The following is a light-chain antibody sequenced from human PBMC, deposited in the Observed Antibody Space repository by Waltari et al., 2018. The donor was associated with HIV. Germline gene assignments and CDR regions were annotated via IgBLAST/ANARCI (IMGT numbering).Light chain of an antibody. CDR3: AVCDSSLRSGRV. Sequence: QSVLTQPPSLSAAPGQRVTISCPGSGSNIGSNYVSWYQQVPGPAPKALILDIDTRPSGIPDRFSRSTSGTSATLATPGLQSGDEADYYCAVCDSSLRSGRVFGGGTKLTVL. CDR1: GSNIGSNY. CDR2: DID. J-gene: IGLJ3*02. V-gene: IGLV1-51*01.